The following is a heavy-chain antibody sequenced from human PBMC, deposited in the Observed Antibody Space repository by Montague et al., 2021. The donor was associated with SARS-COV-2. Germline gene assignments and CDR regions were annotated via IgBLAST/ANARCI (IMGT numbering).Heavy chain of an antibody. V-gene: IGHV4-39*01. CDR2: IYYRGAS. CDR1: GGSINSSTYY. Sequence: SETLSLTCIVSGGSINSSTYYWAWIRQPPGKGLEWIATIYYRGASWSDPSLRSRVTISADTSRNQFNLKLTPVTAADMGLYYCARRVTRGAFDVWGQGTMVTVSS. D-gene: IGHD1-1*01. CDR3: ARRVTRGAFDV. J-gene: IGHJ3*01.